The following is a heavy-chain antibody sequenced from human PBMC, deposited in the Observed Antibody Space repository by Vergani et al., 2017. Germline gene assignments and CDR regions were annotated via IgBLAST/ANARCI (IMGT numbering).Heavy chain of an antibody. CDR3: AKADSVTSECLQYNFYMDV. Sequence: QVQLAESGGGRVQPGRSLRLSCAASGFSFSSHAIHWVRQAPGKGLEWVAVISNDGSKKYYADSVKGRFTISRDNSRYTLDLQMNSLRTQDTAVYYCAKADSVTSECLQYNFYMDVWGKGTTVTVS. CDR1: GFSFSSHA. CDR2: ISNDGSKK. J-gene: IGHJ6*03. D-gene: IGHD5/OR15-5a*01. V-gene: IGHV3-30*18.